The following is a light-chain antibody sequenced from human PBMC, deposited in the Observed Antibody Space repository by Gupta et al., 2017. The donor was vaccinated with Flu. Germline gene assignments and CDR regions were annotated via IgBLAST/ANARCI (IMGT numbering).Light chain of an antibody. CDR1: QDISNY. V-gene: IGKV1-33*01. CDR3: QQYDNLPLT. Sequence: DIQMTQSPSSLSASVGDRVTITCQASQDISNYLNWYQQKPGKAPKLLIYDASNLETGAPSRFSGSGSGTDFTFTISSLQPEDIATYYCQQYDNLPLTSGGGTXVEIK. CDR2: DAS. J-gene: IGKJ4*01.